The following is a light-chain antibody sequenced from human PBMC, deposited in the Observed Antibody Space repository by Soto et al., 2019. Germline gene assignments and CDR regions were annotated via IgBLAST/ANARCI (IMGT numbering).Light chain of an antibody. CDR3: TSYTSGSTWV. J-gene: IGLJ3*02. CDR2: EVS. V-gene: IGLV2-18*02. CDR1: SSDIGHYNH. Sequence: QSALTQPPSVSGSPGQSVTISCTGTSSDIGHYNHVSWYQQPPGTAPKLMILEVSSRPSGVPNRFSGSKSGNTASLTISGLQAEDEGDYYCTSYTSGSTWVFGGGTKLTVL.